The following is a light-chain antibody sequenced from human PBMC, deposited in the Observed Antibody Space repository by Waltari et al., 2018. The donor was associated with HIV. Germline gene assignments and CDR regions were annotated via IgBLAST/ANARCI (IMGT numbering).Light chain of an antibody. J-gene: IGLJ1*01. CDR3: SSYTSSSTYV. CDR1: SSDVGGYNY. CDR2: DVS. Sequence: QSALTQPASASGSPGQSITLSCIGTSSDVGGYNYFSWYQQYPGKAPKLMIYDVSSRPSGVSNRFSGSKSDNTASLTISGLQAEDEADYYCSSYTSSSTYVFGGGTKVTVL. V-gene: IGLV2-14*03.